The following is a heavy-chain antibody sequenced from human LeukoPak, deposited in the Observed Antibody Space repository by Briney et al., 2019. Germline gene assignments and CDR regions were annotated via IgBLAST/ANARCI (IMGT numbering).Heavy chain of an antibody. CDR1: GFTFSSYW. Sequence: HTGGSLRLSCAASGFTFSSYWMNWARKAPGKGLEWVASINHNGNVNYYVDSVKGRSTISRDNAKNSLYLQMSNLRAEDTAVYFCARGGGLDVWGQGATVTVSS. CDR2: INHNGNVN. D-gene: IGHD3-16*01. V-gene: IGHV3-7*03. J-gene: IGHJ6*02. CDR3: ARGGGLDV.